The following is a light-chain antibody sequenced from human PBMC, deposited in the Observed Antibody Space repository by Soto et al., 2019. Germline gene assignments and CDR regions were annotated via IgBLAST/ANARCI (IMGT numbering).Light chain of an antibody. CDR3: QQYNNWPFS. J-gene: IGKJ5*01. V-gene: IGKV3-15*01. CDR2: DVS. Sequence: EIVMTQSPATLSVSPGERATLSCRAGQGATTNFAWYQQKSGQSPRLLIYDVSIRATGVPARFSGTGSETDFTLTISGLQSEDPAVYFCQQYNNWPFSFGQGTRLEIK. CDR1: QGATTN.